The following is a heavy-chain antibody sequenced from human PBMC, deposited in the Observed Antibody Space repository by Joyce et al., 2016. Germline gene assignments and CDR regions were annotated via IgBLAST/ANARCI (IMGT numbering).Heavy chain of an antibody. D-gene: IGHD6-19*01. V-gene: IGHV4-59*08. Sequence: QVQLQESGPGLVKPSETLSLTCTVSGGSISSYHWSWIRQSPGKGLEWIGYVHYSGSTSCNPALKSRVTISVDTSKRQFSLRLSSVTAADTAVYYCARHASGWYKVSWFDPWGQGTLVTVSS. CDR3: ARHASGWYKVSWFDP. J-gene: IGHJ5*02. CDR1: GGSISSYH. CDR2: VHYSGST.